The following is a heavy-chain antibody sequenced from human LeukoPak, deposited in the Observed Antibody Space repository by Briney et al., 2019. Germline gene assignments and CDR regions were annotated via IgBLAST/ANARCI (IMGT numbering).Heavy chain of an antibody. CDR2: FHTAGDI. J-gene: IGHJ6*02. Sequence: SGGSLRLSCAASGFTFSNYDMHWVRQATGKGLEWVSAFHTAGDIHCSGSVKGRFATSRENAKNSFYLQMNNLRAGDTAVYYCARGSCSSRSCYKRVNGLDVWGQGTPVTVSS. CDR3: ARGSCSSRSCYKRVNGLDV. CDR1: GFTFSNYD. D-gene: IGHD2-2*01. V-gene: IGHV3-13*01.